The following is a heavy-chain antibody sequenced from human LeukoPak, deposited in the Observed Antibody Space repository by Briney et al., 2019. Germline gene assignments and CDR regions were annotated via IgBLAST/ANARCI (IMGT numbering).Heavy chain of an antibody. Sequence: GGSLRLSCVASGFTFSNAWMSWVRQAPGKGLEWVGRIKSKTDGGTTDYAASVEGRFTISRDDSKNTLYLQTNSLKTEDTAVYYCSWDYFDYWGQGTLVTVSS. CDR3: SWDYFDY. J-gene: IGHJ4*02. CDR1: GFTFSNAW. CDR2: IKSKTDGGTT. V-gene: IGHV3-15*01.